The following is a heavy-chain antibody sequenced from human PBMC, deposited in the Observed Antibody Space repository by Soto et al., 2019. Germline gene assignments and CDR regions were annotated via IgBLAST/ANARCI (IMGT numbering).Heavy chain of an antibody. CDR3: ATVPFGESTFDY. J-gene: IGHJ4*02. CDR1: GGTFSSYI. V-gene: IGHV1-18*01. D-gene: IGHD3-10*01. CDR2: ISAYNGNT. Sequence: ASVKVSCKASGGTFSSYIISWVRQAPGQGLEWMGRISAYNGNTNYAQKPQGRVTMTTDTSTSTAYMELRSLRSDDTAVYYCATVPFGESTFDYWGQGTLVTVSS.